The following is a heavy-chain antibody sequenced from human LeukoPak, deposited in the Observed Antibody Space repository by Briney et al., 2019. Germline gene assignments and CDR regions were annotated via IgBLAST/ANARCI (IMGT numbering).Heavy chain of an antibody. CDR2: IYPGDSDT. V-gene: IGHV5-51*01. CDR1: GYRFTSYW. D-gene: IGHD3-3*01. CDR3: ARGTGSGYHNDAFDI. Sequence: GESLKISCKGSGYRFTSYWIGWVRQMPGKGLEWMGVIYPGDSDTRYSPSFQGQVTISADKSISTAYLQWSSLKASDTAMYYCARGTGSGYHNDAFDIWGQGTMVTVSS. J-gene: IGHJ3*02.